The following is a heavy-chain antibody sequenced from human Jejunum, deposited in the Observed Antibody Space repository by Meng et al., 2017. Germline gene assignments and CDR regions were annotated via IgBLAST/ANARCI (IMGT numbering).Heavy chain of an antibody. Sequence: QVQLVQSGAEVKRPGSSVKVSCKASGGTFTNYAISWVRQAPGHGLEWMGGIIPIFGTANYAQKFQGRVKITTDESTSTAYMDLSSLISEDTAVYYCARGKSWELPNIFDIWGQGTMVTVSS. J-gene: IGHJ3*02. CDR3: ARGKSWELPNIFDI. D-gene: IGHD1-26*01. V-gene: IGHV1-69*05. CDR2: IIPIFGTA. CDR1: GGTFTNYA.